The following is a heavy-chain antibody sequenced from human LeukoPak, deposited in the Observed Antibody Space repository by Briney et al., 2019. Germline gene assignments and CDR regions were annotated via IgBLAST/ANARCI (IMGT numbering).Heavy chain of an antibody. D-gene: IGHD3-16*01. J-gene: IGHJ4*02. Sequence: AGGSLRLSCVASGFSFSSYNMNWVRQAPGEGLEWVSSISRSASNIYYADSVKGRFTISRDNAKNSFYLQMNSLRAEDTAVFYCARDPEGFGATYFDYWGQETLVTVSS. V-gene: IGHV3-21*01. CDR2: ISRSASNI. CDR3: ARDPEGFGATYFDY. CDR1: GFSFSSYN.